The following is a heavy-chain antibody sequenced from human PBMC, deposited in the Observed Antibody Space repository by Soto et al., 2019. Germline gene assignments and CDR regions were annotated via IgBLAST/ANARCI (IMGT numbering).Heavy chain of an antibody. CDR2: IYYSGST. Sequence: SETLSLTCTFSGGSISSGDYYWSWIRQPPGKGLEWIGYIYYSGSTYYNPSLKSRVTISVDTSKNQFSLKLSSVTAADTAVYYCARWGIETAVGFDPLGPGTLVHVSS. J-gene: IGHJ5*02. CDR3: ARWGIETAVGFDP. CDR1: GGSISSGDYY. V-gene: IGHV4-30-4*01. D-gene: IGHD3-16*01.